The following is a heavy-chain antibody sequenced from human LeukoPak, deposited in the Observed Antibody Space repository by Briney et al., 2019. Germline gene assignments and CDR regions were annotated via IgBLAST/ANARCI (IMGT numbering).Heavy chain of an antibody. CDR1: GSALSTYA. CDR3: AIGSYCSGGSCYPLFAY. Sequence: GGSLRLSCLATGSALSTYAMHWVRQAPGKGLEWVSCIDGDVSTSYTNSVKGGFTIPRDSSKKTLYLQMNSLRAEDTAVYYCAIGSYCSGGSCYPLFAYWGRGTLVTVSS. V-gene: IGHV3-53*01. D-gene: IGHD2-15*01. J-gene: IGHJ4*02. CDR2: IDGDVST.